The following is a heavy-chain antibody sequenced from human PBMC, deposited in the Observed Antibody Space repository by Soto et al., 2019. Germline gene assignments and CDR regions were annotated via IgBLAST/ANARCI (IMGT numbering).Heavy chain of an antibody. J-gene: IGHJ6*02. V-gene: IGHV3-30-3*01. CDR1: GFTFSSYA. Sequence: QVQLVESGGGVVQPGRSLRLSCAASGFTFSSYAMHWDRQAPGKGLEWVAVISYDGSNKYYADSVKGRFTISRDNSKNTLYLQMNSLRAEDTAVYYCARDLDTAMVEYYYYYGMDVWGQGTTVTVSS. CDR2: ISYDGSNK. CDR3: ARDLDTAMVEYYYYYGMDV. D-gene: IGHD5-18*01.